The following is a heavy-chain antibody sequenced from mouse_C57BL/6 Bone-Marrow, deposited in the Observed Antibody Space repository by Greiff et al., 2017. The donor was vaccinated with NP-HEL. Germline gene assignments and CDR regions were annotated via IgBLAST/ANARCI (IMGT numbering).Heavy chain of an antibody. CDR1: GYTFTDYY. V-gene: IGHV1-76*01. CDR2: IYPGSGNT. D-gene: IGHD2-3*01. J-gene: IGHJ2*01. CDR3: ARFDGYYDY. Sequence: VQVVESGAELVRPGASVKLSCKASGYTFTDYYINWVKQRPGQGLEWIARIYPGSGNTYYNEKFKGKATLTAEKSSSTAYMQLSSLTSEDSAVYFCARFDGYYDYWGQGTTLTVSS.